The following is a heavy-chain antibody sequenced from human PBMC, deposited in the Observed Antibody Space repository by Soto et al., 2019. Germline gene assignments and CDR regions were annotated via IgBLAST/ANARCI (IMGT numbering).Heavy chain of an antibody. CDR1: GLTFSSYS. J-gene: IGHJ3*01. Sequence: EVQLVESGGGLVKPGGSLRLSCAASGLTFSSYSMNWVLQAPGKGLEWVSSISSGSDYIFYADSVKGRFIISRDNAKNSLFLQMNSLTAEDTAVYYCARSPVGDAFNVWGQGTVVTVSS. CDR2: ISSGSDYI. V-gene: IGHV3-21*01. CDR3: ARSPVGDAFNV.